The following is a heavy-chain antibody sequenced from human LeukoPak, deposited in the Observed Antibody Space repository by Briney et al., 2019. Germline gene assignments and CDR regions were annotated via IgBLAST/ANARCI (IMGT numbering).Heavy chain of an antibody. V-gene: IGHV3-7*05. D-gene: IGHD3-16*01. CDR2: IDQSGGRN. CDR3: ARDVEGGTFDI. CDR1: GFTFSRFW. J-gene: IGHJ3*02. Sequence: PGGSLRLSCAASGFTFSRFWMNWVRQAPGRGLEWVANIDQSGGRNNYVDSVKGRFTISRDNAKNSLFQEMSSLRADDTAVYFCARDVEGGTFDIWGQGTTVTVSS.